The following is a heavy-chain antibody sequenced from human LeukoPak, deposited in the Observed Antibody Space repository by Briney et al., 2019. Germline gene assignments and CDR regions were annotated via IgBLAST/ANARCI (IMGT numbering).Heavy chain of an antibody. Sequence: PGGSLKLSCAASGFTFSGSAMHWVRQASGKGLEWVGRIRSKANSYATAYAASVKGRFTISRDDSKNTAYLQMNSLKTEDTAVYYCTRHVSDYGDRGIDYWGQGTLVTVSS. V-gene: IGHV3-73*01. J-gene: IGHJ4*02. D-gene: IGHD4-17*01. CDR3: TRHVSDYGDRGIDY. CDR2: IRSKANSYAT. CDR1: GFTFSGSA.